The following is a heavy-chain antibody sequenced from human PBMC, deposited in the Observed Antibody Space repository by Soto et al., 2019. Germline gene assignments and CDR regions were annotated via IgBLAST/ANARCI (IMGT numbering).Heavy chain of an antibody. CDR2: ISGSGGST. D-gene: IGHD3-10*01. CDR1: GFTFSSYA. CDR3: AKAWSGHWYFDL. J-gene: IGHJ2*01. Sequence: EVQLLESGGGLVQPGGSLSLSCAASGFTFSSYAMSWVRQAPGKGLEWVSAISGSGGSTYYADSVRGPFTISRDNSKNTLYLQMNSLRAEDTAVFYCAKAWSGHWYFDLWGRGTLVTVSS. V-gene: IGHV3-23*01.